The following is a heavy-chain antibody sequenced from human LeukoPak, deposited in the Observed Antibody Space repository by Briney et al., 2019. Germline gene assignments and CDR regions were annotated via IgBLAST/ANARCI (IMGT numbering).Heavy chain of an antibody. V-gene: IGHV3-53*01. CDR3: VRESAVYYGSGSYYSKGYFDY. D-gene: IGHD3-10*01. CDR1: GFTVSSNY. CDR2: IYSGGS. Sequence: PGGSLRLSCAASGFTVSSNYMSWVRQAPGKGLEWVSVIYSGGSYADSVKGRFTISRDDSKNTLYLQMNSLRAEDTAVYYCVRESAVYYGSGSYYSKGYFDYWGQGTLVTVSS. J-gene: IGHJ4*02.